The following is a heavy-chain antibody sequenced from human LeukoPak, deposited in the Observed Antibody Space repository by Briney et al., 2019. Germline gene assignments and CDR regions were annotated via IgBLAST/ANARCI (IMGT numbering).Heavy chain of an antibody. V-gene: IGHV4-4*07. CDR1: GGSINNYY. D-gene: IGHD1-26*01. Sequence: SETLSLTCSVSGGSINNYYWTWIRQPAGKGLEWIGHISTLGSTNYNPSLKSRVSMSVDTSNYHFSLKLSFVTAADTAIYYCARVAQYLVGASSTAFFEYWGQGTLVTVSS. CDR2: ISTLGST. J-gene: IGHJ4*02. CDR3: ARVAQYLVGASSTAFFEY.